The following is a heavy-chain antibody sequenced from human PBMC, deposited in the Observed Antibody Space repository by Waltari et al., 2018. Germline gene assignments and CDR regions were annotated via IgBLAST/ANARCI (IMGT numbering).Heavy chain of an antibody. CDR2: INNDGSDT. CDR3: VRGGARTGAGTDYTPFDY. J-gene: IGHJ4*02. CDR1: GFTFSRSW. Sequence: EVQLVESGGGLVQPGGSLRLSCAASGFTFSRSWMPRVRQAPGKGLVWVSRINNDGSDTTSADSVKGRFTFSRDNAKNMLYLQMNSLRADDTAVYYCVRGGARTGAGTDYTPFDYWGQGTLVTVSS. D-gene: IGHD3-16*01. V-gene: IGHV3-74*01.